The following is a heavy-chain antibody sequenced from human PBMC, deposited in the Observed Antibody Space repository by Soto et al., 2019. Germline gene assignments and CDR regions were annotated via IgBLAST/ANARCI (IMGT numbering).Heavy chain of an antibody. CDR2: IYHSGST. V-gene: IGHV4-30-2*01. Sequence: QLQLQESGSGLVKPAQTLSLTCAVSGGSITSGGYSWGWIRQPPGKGLEWCGYIYHSGSTYYNPSPRTRCTMTVDRSKPQCSWALCSLTAAATTVYYCARGAPVRFDPWGQGTLVTAS. J-gene: IGHJ5*02. CDR1: GGSITSGGYS. D-gene: IGHD2-8*01. CDR3: ARGAPVRFDP.